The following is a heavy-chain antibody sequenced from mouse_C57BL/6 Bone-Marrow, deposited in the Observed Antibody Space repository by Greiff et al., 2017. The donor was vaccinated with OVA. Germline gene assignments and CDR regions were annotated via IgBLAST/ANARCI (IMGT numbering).Heavy chain of an antibody. CDR3: TTALYDSPAWFAY. V-gene: IGHV14-4*01. J-gene: IGHJ3*01. Sequence: EVKLQESGAELVRPGASVKLSCTASGFNIKDDYMHWVKQRPEQGLEWIGWIDTENGDNEYASKFQGKATITADTSSNTAYLQLSSLTSEDTAVYYCTTALYDSPAWFAYWGQGTLVTVSA. D-gene: IGHD2-3*01. CDR1: GFNIKDDY. CDR2: IDTENGDN.